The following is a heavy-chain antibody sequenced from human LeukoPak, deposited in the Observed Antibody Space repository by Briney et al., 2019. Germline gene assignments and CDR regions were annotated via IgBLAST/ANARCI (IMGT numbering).Heavy chain of an antibody. V-gene: IGHV1-18*01. D-gene: IGHD3-22*01. CDR1: TYTFTRYG. CDR2: ISGYNGKT. CDR3: ARDPRRDSSGYYSSNFDY. Sequence: ASVKVSCKASTYTFTRYGISWVRQAPGQGLEWMGWISGYNGKTNYAQKLQGRVTMTTDTSTSTAYMELRSLRSDDTAVYYCARDPRRDSSGYYSSNFDYWGQGTLVTVSS. J-gene: IGHJ4*02.